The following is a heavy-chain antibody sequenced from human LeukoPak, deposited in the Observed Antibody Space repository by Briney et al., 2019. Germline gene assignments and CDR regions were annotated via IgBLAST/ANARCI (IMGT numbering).Heavy chain of an antibody. CDR2: ISYDGSI. CDR3: ARVGSVPAAPNYSHYYYMAV. J-gene: IGHJ6*03. V-gene: IGHV4-59*01. D-gene: IGHD2-2*01. CDR1: GGTINGYY. Sequence: PSETLSLTCCVSGGTINGYYWIWVRQPPGKGLEWIGYISYDGSINYNPSLKSRLTLSVDTSRNQLSLQLVSVTAADTAVFYCARVGSVPAAPNYSHYYYMAVWGKGTTVTVSS.